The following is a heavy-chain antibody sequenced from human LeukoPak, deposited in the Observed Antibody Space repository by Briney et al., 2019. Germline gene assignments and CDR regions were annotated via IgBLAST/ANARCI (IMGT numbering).Heavy chain of an antibody. CDR2: INPSGGST. CDR3: ASVTIGSSSCLY. CDR1: GYTFTSYY. D-gene: IGHD6-13*01. V-gene: IGHV1-46*01. Sequence: GASVKVSCKASGYTFTSYYMHWVRQAPGQGLEWMGIINPSGGSTSYAQKFQGRVTITADKSTSTAYMELSSLRSEDTAVYYCASVTIGSSSCLYWGQGTLVTVSS. J-gene: IGHJ4*02.